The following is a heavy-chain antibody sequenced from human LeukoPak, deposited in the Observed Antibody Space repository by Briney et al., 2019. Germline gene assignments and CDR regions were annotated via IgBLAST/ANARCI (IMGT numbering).Heavy chain of an antibody. CDR2: IKQDGSEK. J-gene: IGHJ6*03. CDR1: GFTFSSYW. D-gene: IGHD2-2*01. CDR3: ARDRKEIVVVPAGTSTFYYYYYMDV. Sequence: GGSLRLSCAAYGFTFSSYWMTWVRQAPGKGLEWVANIKQDGSEKYYVDSVKGRFTISRDNAKNSLYLQMNSLRAEDTAVYFCARDRKEIVVVPAGTSTFYYYYYMDVWGKGTTVTVSS. V-gene: IGHV3-7*01.